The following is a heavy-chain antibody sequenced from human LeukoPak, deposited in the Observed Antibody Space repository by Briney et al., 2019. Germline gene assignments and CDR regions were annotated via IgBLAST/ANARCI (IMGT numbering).Heavy chain of an antibody. D-gene: IGHD6-19*01. CDR1: GFTFGDYL. CDR2: ISGGTT. J-gene: IGHJ4*02. Sequence: GGSLRLSCTASGFTFGDYLMSWFRQAPGKGLEWIGFISGGTTEYAASVKGRFTISRDDSTSIAYLQMNSLTTEDTAVYYCSRGSGWLSVYWGQGTLVSVSS. V-gene: IGHV3-49*03. CDR3: SRGSGWLSVY.